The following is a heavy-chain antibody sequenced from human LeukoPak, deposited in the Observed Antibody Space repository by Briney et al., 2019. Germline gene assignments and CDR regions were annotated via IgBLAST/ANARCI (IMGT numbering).Heavy chain of an antibody. J-gene: IGHJ5*02. CDR1: GGTFSSYA. CDR3: ARVGYYDSSDYYYGWFDP. D-gene: IGHD3-22*01. Sequence: ASVKVSCKASGGTFSSYAISWVRQAPGQGLEWMGGIIPIFGTANYAQKFQGRVTITADESTSTAYMELSSLRSEDTAVYYCARVGYYDSSDYYYGWFDPWGQGTLVTVSS. V-gene: IGHV1-69*13. CDR2: IIPIFGTA.